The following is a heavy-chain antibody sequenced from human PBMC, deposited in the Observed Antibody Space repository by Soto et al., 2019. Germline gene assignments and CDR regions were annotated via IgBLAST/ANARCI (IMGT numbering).Heavy chain of an antibody. Sequence: EVQLVESGGGLVQPGGSLRLSCAASGFTFSTYWMSWVRQAPGKGLEWVANIKQDGSDKYYVDSVKGRFTISRDNAKNSLYLQMNSLRAEDTAVYYCATDNIYQYGSGSYPLDPWGQGTLVTVSS. CDR3: ATDNIYQYGSGSYPLDP. CDR2: IKQDGSDK. CDR1: GFTFSTYW. D-gene: IGHD3-10*01. J-gene: IGHJ5*02. V-gene: IGHV3-7*01.